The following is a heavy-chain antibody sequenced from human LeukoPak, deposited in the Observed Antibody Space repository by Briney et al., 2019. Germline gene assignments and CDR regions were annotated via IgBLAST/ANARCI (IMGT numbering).Heavy chain of an antibody. CDR3: AKNLVVYSSSWPYFDY. CDR2: IWYDGSNK. J-gene: IGHJ4*01. Sequence: GGSLRLSCAASGFTFSSYGMHWVRQAPGKGLEWVAVIWYDGSNKYYADSVKGRFTISRDNSKNTLYLQMNSLRAEDTAVYYCAKNLVVYSSSWPYFDYWGHGTLVTVSS. D-gene: IGHD6-13*01. CDR1: GFTFSSYG. V-gene: IGHV3-33*06.